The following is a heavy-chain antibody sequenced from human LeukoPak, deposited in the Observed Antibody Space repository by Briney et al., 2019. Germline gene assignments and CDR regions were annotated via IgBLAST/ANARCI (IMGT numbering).Heavy chain of an antibody. J-gene: IGHJ5*02. CDR3: ARAYHDYGEGFDP. D-gene: IGHD4-17*01. CDR2: IYSGGST. Sequence: PGGSLRLSCAASGFTFSSNYMSWVRQAPGKGLEWVSVIYSGGSTYYADSVKGRFTISRDNSKNTLYLQMNSLRAEDTAVYYCARAYHDYGEGFDPWGQGTLVTVSS. CDR1: GFTFSSNY. V-gene: IGHV3-53*01.